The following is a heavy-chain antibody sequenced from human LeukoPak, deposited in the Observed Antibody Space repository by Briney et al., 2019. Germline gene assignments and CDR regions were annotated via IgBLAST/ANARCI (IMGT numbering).Heavy chain of an antibody. CDR2: IYYSGST. CDR3: ARDEYWGAFDI. Sequence: SETLSLTCTVSGGSISSYYWSWIRQPPGKGLEWIGYIYYSGSTNYNPSLKSRVTISVDTSKNQFSLKLSSVTAADTAVYYCARDEYWGAFDIWGQGTMVTLSS. CDR1: GGSISSYY. V-gene: IGHV4-59*01. J-gene: IGHJ3*02. D-gene: IGHD7-27*01.